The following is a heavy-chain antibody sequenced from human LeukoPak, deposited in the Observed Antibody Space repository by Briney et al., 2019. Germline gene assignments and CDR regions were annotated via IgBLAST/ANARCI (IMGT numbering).Heavy chain of an antibody. CDR1: GGSISSSNYY. J-gene: IGHJ5*02. D-gene: IGHD3-10*01. CDR3: ARHVAEELWFGELPNWFDP. V-gene: IGHV4-39*01. Sequence: SETLSLXCTVSGGSISSSNYYWVWNRQPPAKGLVWIGCIYHSGNTYYTPSLKSRATISVDTSKNQFSRRLSSLTAADTAVYYWARHVAEELWFGELPNWFDPWGQGTLVTVSS. CDR2: IYHSGNT.